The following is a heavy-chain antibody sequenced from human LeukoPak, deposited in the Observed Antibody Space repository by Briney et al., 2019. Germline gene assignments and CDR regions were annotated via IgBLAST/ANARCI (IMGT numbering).Heavy chain of an antibody. CDR1: GFTFSSYA. CDR2: IFGSGGSP. CDR3: GKTTAGYSSGQKPAWPVDY. V-gene: IGHV3-23*01. Sequence: GGSLRLSCEASGFTFSSYAMYGVRQAPGKGLEGVAGIFGSGGSPHYADSVKGRFTISRDNSKNTVYLQINSLRAEDTAVYYCGKTTAGYSSGQKPAWPVDYWGQGTLVTVSS. D-gene: IGHD5-18*01. J-gene: IGHJ4*02.